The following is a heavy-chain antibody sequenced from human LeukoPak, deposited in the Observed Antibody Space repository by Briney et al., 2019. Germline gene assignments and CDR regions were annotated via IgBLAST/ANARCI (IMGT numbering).Heavy chain of an antibody. Sequence: PSETLSLTCTVSGGPISSSSYYWGWIRQPPGKGLEWIGSFYYSGRTYYNPSLKRRVTISVDTSKNQFSLKLSSVTAADTAVYYCASAYYYDSSGNHYYFDYWGQGTLVTVSS. V-gene: IGHV4-39*01. CDR1: GGPISSSSYY. CDR2: FYYSGRT. J-gene: IGHJ4*02. D-gene: IGHD3-22*01. CDR3: ASAYYYDSSGNHYYFDY.